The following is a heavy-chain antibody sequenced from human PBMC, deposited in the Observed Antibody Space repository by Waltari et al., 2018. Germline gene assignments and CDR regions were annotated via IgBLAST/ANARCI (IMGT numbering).Heavy chain of an antibody. J-gene: IGHJ4*02. CDR3: ARGNEGDYFDY. Sequence: QVQLQESGPGLVKPSETLSLTCTVSAGSISSYYWSWIRQPPGKGLEWIGYIYYSGSTNYNPSLKSRVTISVDTSKNQFSLKLSSVTAADTAVYYCARGNEGDYFDYWGQGTLVTVSS. CDR2: IYYSGST. V-gene: IGHV4-59*01. D-gene: IGHD1-1*01. CDR1: AGSISSYY.